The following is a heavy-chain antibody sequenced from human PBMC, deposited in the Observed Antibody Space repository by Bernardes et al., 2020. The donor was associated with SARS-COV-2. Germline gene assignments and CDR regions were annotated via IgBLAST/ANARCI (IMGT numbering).Heavy chain of an antibody. Sequence: GGSLRLSCAASGFTVSTNYMSWVRQAPGKGLEWVSVIYIGGSTYYADSVKGRFTISRDNSKNTVYLQMNSLRAEDTAVYYCAREGDVRDFDYWGQGTLVTVSS. J-gene: IGHJ4*02. CDR3: AREGDVRDFDY. CDR2: IYIGGST. V-gene: IGHV3-66*02. CDR1: GFTVSTNY.